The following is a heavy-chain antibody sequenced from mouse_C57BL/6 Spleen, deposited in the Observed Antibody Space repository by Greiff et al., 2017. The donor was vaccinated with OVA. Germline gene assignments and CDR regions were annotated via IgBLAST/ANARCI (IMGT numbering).Heavy chain of an antibody. V-gene: IGHV1-81*01. D-gene: IGHD1-1*01. Sequence: VKLQESGAELARPGASVKLSCKASGYTFTSYGISWVKQRTGQGLEWIGEIYPRSGNTYYNEKFKGKATLTADKSSSTAYMELRSLTSEDSAVYFCARRTTVVEDAMDYWGQGTSVTVSS. CDR2: IYPRSGNT. CDR1: GYTFTSYG. CDR3: ARRTTVVEDAMDY. J-gene: IGHJ4*01.